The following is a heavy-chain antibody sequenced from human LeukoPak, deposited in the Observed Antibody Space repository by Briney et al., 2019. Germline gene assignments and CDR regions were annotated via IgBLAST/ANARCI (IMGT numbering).Heavy chain of an antibody. Sequence: SETLSLTCAVSGASISSGTYYWSWIRQPPGQGLEWIATISYSGRTYYNPSLKTRLTISVDTSKNQFSLKLLSVAAADTAVYYCARLKSYCGGDCYPDQFHNWGQGTLVTVSS. CDR1: GASISSGTYY. V-gene: IGHV4-39*01. J-gene: IGHJ4*02. CDR3: ARLKSYCGGDCYPDQFHN. CDR2: ISYSGRT. D-gene: IGHD2-21*02.